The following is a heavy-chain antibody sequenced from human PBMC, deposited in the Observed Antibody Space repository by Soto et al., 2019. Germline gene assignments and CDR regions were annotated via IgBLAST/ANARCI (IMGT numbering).Heavy chain of an antibody. CDR3: ARDNSSSWYGQTNWFDP. CDR1: GVACSSCC. J-gene: IGHJ5*02. D-gene: IGHD6-13*01. CDR2: IWYDGSNK. Sequence: GGSLRLACAAAGVACSSCCMHCVRQAPGKGLEWVAVIWYDGSNKYYADSVKGRFTISRDTSKNTLYLQMNSLRAEDTAVYYCARDNSSSWYGQTNWFDPWGQGTLVTV. V-gene: IGHV3-33*01.